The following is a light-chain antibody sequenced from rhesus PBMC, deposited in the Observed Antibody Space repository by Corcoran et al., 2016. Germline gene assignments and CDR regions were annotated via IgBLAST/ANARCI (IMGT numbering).Light chain of an antibody. Sequence: DIQMTQSPTSLSASVGDTVTITCRPRQGISSWLAWYQQKPGKAPKLLIYKASMLQSGDPSRFSGNGCWTDFTLTISSLQSEDFATYYCRQYSNRPRTFGQGTKVEIK. V-gene: IGKV1-22*01. CDR1: QGISSW. J-gene: IGKJ1*01. CDR2: KAS. CDR3: RQYSNRPRT.